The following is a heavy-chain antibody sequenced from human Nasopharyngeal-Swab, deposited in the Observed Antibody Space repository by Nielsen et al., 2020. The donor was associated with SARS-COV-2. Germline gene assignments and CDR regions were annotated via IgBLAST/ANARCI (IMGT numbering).Heavy chain of an antibody. V-gene: IGHV3-48*02. CDR2: ISSSSSTI. CDR3: ARVLLIADFRSGTHIHGMDV. J-gene: IGHJ6*02. D-gene: IGHD3-3*01. Sequence: WIRQPPGKGLEWVSYISSSSSTIYYADSVKGRFTISRDNAKNSLYLQMNSLRDEDTAVYYCARVLLIADFRSGTHIHGMDVWGQGTTVTVSS.